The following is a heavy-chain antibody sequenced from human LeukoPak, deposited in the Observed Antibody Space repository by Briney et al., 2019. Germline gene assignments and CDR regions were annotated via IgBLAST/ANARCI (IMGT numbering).Heavy chain of an antibody. CDR2: INPSGSST. Sequence: ASVKVSCKASGYTFPSYFMHWVRQAPGQGLEWMGIINPSGSSTSYAQKFQGRVTMTRDTSTSTVYMELSSLRSEDTAVYYCARGGGIVVGTRYYFDYWGQGTLVTVSS. CDR3: ARGGGIVVGTRYYFDY. CDR1: GYTFPSYF. J-gene: IGHJ4*02. D-gene: IGHD3-22*01. V-gene: IGHV1-46*01.